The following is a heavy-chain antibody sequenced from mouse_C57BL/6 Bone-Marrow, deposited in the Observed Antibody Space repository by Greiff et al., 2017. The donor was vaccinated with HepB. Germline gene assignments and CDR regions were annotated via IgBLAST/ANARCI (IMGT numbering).Heavy chain of an antibody. D-gene: IGHD1-1*01. CDR3: ARDCYCGNAMDY. V-gene: IGHV1-52*01. CDR2: IDPYDSET. J-gene: IGHJ4*01. Sequence: VQLQQPGAELVRPGSSVKLSCKASGYTFTSYWMHWVKQRPIQGLEWIGNIDPYDSETHYNQKFKDKATLTVDKSSSTAYMQLSSLTSEDSAVYYCARDCYCGNAMDYWGQGTSVTVSA. CDR1: GYTFTSYW.